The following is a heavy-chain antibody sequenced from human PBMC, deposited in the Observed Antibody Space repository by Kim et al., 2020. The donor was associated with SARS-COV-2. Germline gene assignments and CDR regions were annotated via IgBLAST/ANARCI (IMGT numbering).Heavy chain of an antibody. Sequence: SETLSLTCTVSGDSISTYFWSWIRQPPGKGLEWIGYIHYTGSTKYNTSLKSRLTISVDTSKNQFSLNLNSVTAADTAVYYCVRDSGAVTGIWYFDLWGRGTLVTVSS. J-gene: IGHJ2*01. CDR1: GDSISTYF. V-gene: IGHV4-59*01. D-gene: IGHD6-19*01. CDR3: VRDSGAVTGIWYFDL. CDR2: IHYTGST.